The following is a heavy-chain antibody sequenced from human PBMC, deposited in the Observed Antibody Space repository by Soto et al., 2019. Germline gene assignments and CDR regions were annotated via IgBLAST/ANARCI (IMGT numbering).Heavy chain of an antibody. Sequence: SETLSLTCTFSGGSISSSSYYWSWIRQPPGKGLEWIGSIYYSGSTYYNPSLKSRVTISVDTSKNQFSLKLSSVTAADTAVYYCARLSLNETIAARPHNYYYGLDVWGQGTTVTVS. CDR1: GGSISSSSYY. J-gene: IGHJ6*02. CDR2: IYYSGST. CDR3: ARLSLNETIAARPHNYYYGLDV. D-gene: IGHD6-6*01. V-gene: IGHV4-39*01.